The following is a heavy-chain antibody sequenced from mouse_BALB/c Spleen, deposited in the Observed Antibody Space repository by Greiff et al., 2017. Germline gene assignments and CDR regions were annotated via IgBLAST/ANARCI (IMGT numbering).Heavy chain of an antibody. CDR2: ISDGGSYT. CDR1: GFTFSDYY. J-gene: IGHJ4*01. Sequence: EVQGVESGGGLVKPGGSLKLSCAASGFTFSDYYMYWVRQTPEKRLEWVATISDGGSYTYYPDSVKGRFTISRDNAKNNLYLQMSSLKSEDTAMYYCARGNGNYDGDYYAMDYWGQGTSVTVSS. V-gene: IGHV5-4*02. CDR3: ARGNGNYDGDYYAMDY. D-gene: IGHD2-1*01.